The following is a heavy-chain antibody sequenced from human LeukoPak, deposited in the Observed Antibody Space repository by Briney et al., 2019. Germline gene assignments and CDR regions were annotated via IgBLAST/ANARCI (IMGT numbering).Heavy chain of an antibody. CDR3: AKDENYYDSSGYYEYYFDY. CDR1: GFTFSSCG. J-gene: IGHJ4*02. Sequence: GGSLRLSCAASGFTFSSCGMHWVRQAPGKGLEWVAFIRYDGSNKYYADSLKGRFTISRDNSKNSLYLQMNSLRAEDTAVYYCAKDENYYDSSGYYEYYFDYWGQGTLVTVSS. D-gene: IGHD3-22*01. V-gene: IGHV3-30*02. CDR2: IRYDGSNK.